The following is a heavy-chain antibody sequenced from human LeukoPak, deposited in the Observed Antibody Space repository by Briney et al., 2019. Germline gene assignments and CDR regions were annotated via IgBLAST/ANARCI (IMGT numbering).Heavy chain of an antibody. V-gene: IGHV4-30-2*01. CDR3: ARGPSPVVISTAIGYFYYYMDV. J-gene: IGHJ6*03. D-gene: IGHD2-2*01. CDR1: GASISSGSYY. Sequence: SETLSLTCTVSGASISSGSYYWSWIRQPPGKGLEWIGYRYHTGSTYSNPSLKSRVTISVDRAKNQFSLTLNSVTAADTAVYYCARGPSPVVISTAIGYFYYYMDVWGKGTTVTVSS. CDR2: RYHTGST.